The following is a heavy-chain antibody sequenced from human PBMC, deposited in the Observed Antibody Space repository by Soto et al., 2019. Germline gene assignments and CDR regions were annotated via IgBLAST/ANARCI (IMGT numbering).Heavy chain of an antibody. CDR3: ARVPPQRCYGGSGYPPDY. CDR2: INAGNGNT. J-gene: IGHJ4*02. Sequence: GASVKVSCKASGYTFTSYAMNWVRQAPGQRLEWMGWINAGNGNTKYSQKFQGRVTTTRDTSTSTVYMELSSLRSEDTAVYYCARVPPQRCYGGSGYPPDYWGQGTLVTVSS. D-gene: IGHD3-22*01. V-gene: IGHV1-3*01. CDR1: GYTFTSYA.